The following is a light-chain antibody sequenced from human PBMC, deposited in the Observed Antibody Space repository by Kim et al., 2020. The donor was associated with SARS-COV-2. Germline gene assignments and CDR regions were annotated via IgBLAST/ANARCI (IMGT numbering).Light chain of an antibody. CDR1: QSVYNW. CDR2: DAS. CDR3: QQYNADPHT. Sequence: DTQMTQSPSTLSASVGDRVTITCRASQSVYNWMVWYQYKPGKAPKLLMYDASTLESGIPSRFSGSGYGTEFILTINSLHTDDFATYYCQQYNADPHTFGQGTKVDIK. V-gene: IGKV1-5*01. J-gene: IGKJ2*01.